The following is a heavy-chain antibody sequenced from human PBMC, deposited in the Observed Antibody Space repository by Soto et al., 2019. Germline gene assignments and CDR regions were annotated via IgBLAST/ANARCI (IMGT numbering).Heavy chain of an antibody. V-gene: IGHV4-31*03. CDR3: AQLKSSSYGFDY. D-gene: IGHD1-1*01. CDR2: IYYSGTT. J-gene: IGHJ4*02. Sequence: PSETLSLTCTLSGASISSGGYYWSWIRQHPGKGLEWIGFIYYSGTTHYNPSLKSRVTISVDTSKNQFSLKVTSVTAADAAVYYCAQLKSSSYGFDYWGEGTLVTSPQ. CDR1: GASISSGGYY.